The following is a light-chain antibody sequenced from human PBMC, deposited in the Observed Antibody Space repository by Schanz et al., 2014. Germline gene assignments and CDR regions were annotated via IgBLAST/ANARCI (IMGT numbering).Light chain of an antibody. CDR1: QSVSNSY. Sequence: EIVLTQSPGTLSLSPGERATLSCRASQSVSNSYLAWYQQKPGQAPRLLIHGASSRATGIPDRFSGSGAGTDFTLTISRLEPEDFALYYCQQYGSPPPLTFGGGTKVEIK. J-gene: IGKJ4*01. CDR2: GAS. V-gene: IGKV3-20*01. CDR3: QQYGSPPPLT.